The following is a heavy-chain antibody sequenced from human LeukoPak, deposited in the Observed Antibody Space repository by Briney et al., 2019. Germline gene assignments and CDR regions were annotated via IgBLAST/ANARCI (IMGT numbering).Heavy chain of an antibody. CDR3: VRSLRYNSFSSDS. D-gene: IGHD1-20*01. V-gene: IGHV1-2*02. CDR1: GYTFTGYY. CDR2: INPNSGGT. J-gene: IGHJ4*02. Sequence: ASVKVSCKASGYTFTGYYMHWVRQAPGQGLEWMGWINPNSGGTNYAQKFQGRVTMTRDTSISTAYMELSRLRSEDTAVYYCVRSLRYNSFSSDSWGQGTLVTVSS.